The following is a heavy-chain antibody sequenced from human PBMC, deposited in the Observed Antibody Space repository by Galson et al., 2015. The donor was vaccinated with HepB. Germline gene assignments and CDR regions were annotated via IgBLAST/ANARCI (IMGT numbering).Heavy chain of an antibody. CDR3: ATAQMVITHDAFDI. CDR1: GYTLTELS. V-gene: IGHV1-24*01. D-gene: IGHD3-22*01. J-gene: IGHJ3*02. Sequence: SVKVSCKVSGYTLTELSMHWVRQAPGKGLEWMGGFDPEDGETIYAQKFQGRVTMTEDTSTDTAYMELSSLRSEDTAVYYCATAQMVITHDAFDIWGQGTMVTVSS. CDR2: FDPEDGET.